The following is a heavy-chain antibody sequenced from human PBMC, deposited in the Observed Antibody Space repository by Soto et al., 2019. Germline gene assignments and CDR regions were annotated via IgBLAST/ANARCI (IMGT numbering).Heavy chain of an antibody. Sequence: QVQLVQSGAEVKKPGASVKVSCKASGYTFISYEIQWVRQAPGQRLEWVGWINTANGNTEYAENLLGRATITSDTAASTFYMELRSLTSEDTAVYYCARETPESADDYWGQGTLVTVSS. CDR3: ARETPESADDY. V-gene: IGHV1-3*04. D-gene: IGHD2-2*01. CDR2: INTANGNT. J-gene: IGHJ4*02. CDR1: GYTFISYE.